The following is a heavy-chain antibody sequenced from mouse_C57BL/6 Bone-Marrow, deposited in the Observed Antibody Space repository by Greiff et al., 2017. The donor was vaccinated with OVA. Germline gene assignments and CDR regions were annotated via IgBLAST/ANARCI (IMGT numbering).Heavy chain of an antibody. CDR3: ARELPLRYFDV. Sequence: EVQLVESGGGLVKPGGSLKLSCAASGFTFSDYGMHWVRQAPEKGLEWVAYISSGSSTIYYADTVKGRFTISRDNAKNTLFLQMTSLRSEDTAMYYCARELPLRYFDVWGTGTTVTVSS. CDR2: ISSGSSTI. V-gene: IGHV5-17*01. CDR1: GFTFSDYG. D-gene: IGHD1-1*01. J-gene: IGHJ1*03.